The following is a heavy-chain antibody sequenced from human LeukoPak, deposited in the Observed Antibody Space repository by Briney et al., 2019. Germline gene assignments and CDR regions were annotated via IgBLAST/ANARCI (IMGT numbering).Heavy chain of an antibody. J-gene: IGHJ4*02. CDR1: RYSFTRYW. V-gene: IGHV5-51*01. CDR3: ARQPYCGGDCYFYDY. Sequence: GESLKISGKGSRYSFTRYWIGWVRQIPGKGLEWMGIIYPGDSDTRYSPSFQGQVTIPADKSISTAYLQWSSLKASDTAMYYCARQPYCGGDCYFYDYWGQGTLVTVSS. CDR2: IYPGDSDT. D-gene: IGHD2-21*02.